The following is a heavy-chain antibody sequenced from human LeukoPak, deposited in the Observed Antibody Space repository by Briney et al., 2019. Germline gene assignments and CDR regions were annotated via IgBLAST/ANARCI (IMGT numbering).Heavy chain of an antibody. CDR1: GFTFSSYS. CDR2: ISSSSSYI. D-gene: IGHD5-18*01. Sequence: PGGSLRLSCAASGFTFSSYSMNWVRQAPGKGLEWVSSISSSSSYIYYADSVKGRFTISRDNAKNSLYLQTNSLRAEDTAVYYCARDIRGYSYGYVDYWGQGTLVTVSS. V-gene: IGHV3-21*01. CDR3: ARDIRGYSYGYVDY. J-gene: IGHJ4*02.